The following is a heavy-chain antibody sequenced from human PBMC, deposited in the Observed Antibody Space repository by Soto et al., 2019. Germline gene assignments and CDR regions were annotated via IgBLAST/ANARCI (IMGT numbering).Heavy chain of an antibody. J-gene: IGHJ5*02. Sequence: SETLSLTCSVSCASIIREPFYRTWIRQLPGKGLEWIGYFFHTGSTFPNRSLLGRVGIFVDTSQNQFSMRLTSVTAEDTAVYYCARYPSSTSDSGFDPWGQGTLVTVSS. V-gene: IGHV4-31*03. CDR1: CASIIREPFY. CDR3: ARYPSSTSDSGFDP. D-gene: IGHD2-2*01. CDR2: FFHTGST.